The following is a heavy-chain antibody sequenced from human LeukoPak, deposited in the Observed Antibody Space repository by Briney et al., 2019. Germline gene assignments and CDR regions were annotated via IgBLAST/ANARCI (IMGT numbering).Heavy chain of an antibody. V-gene: IGHV3-23*01. Sequence: GGSLRLSCAASGFTFSSYAMSWVRQAPGKGLEWVSAISGSGGSTYYADSVKGRFTISRDNSKNTLYLQMNSLRAEDTAVYYCAKAARDIVVVVAAIVNAFDIWGQGTMVTVSS. CDR2: ISGSGGST. D-gene: IGHD2-15*01. J-gene: IGHJ3*02. CDR3: AKAARDIVVVVAAIVNAFDI. CDR1: GFTFSSYA.